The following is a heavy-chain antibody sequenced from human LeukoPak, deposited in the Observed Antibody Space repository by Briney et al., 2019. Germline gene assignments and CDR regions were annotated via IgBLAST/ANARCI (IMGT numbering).Heavy chain of an antibody. CDR1: GFTFSSYG. J-gene: IGHJ6*03. CDR3: AKDRGPYFAVVLPDATPLYPDYMDV. V-gene: IGHV3-33*06. D-gene: IGHD2-2*01. CDR2: IWGDGSSK. Sequence: GRSLRLSCAASGFTFSSYGMHWVRQAPGKGLEWVAVIWGDGSSKYYADSVKGRFTISRDNSKNTLYLQMNSLRAEDTAVYYCAKDRGPYFAVVLPDATPLYPDYMDVWGKGTPVTVSS.